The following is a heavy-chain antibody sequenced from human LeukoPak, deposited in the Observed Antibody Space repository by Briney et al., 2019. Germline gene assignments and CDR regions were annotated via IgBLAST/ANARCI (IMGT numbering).Heavy chain of an antibody. CDR2: IYHSGST. D-gene: IGHD3-9*01. V-gene: IGHV4-30-2*01. CDR1: GGSISSGGYY. J-gene: IGHJ4*02. CDR3: ARATGYGHYFDY. Sequence: SQTLSLTCTVSGGSISSGGYYWSWIRQPPGKGLEWIGYIYHSGSTYYNPSLKSRVTISVDRSKNQFSLKLSSVTAADTAVYYCARATGYGHYFDYWGQGTLVTVSS.